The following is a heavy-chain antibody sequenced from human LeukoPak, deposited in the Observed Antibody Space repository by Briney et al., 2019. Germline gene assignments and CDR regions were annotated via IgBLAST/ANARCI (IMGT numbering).Heavy chain of an antibody. V-gene: IGHV4-59*01. CDR3: ARGFHYFDNSGFIDY. Sequence: PSETLSLTCSVSGGSLSSYYWNWIRQPPGKGLEWIGYIYYSGSTNYNPSLKSRVTISVDTSQNQFSLKLTSVTAADTAVYYCARGFHYFDNSGFIDYWGQGTLVTVSS. CDR2: IYYSGST. CDR1: GGSLSSYY. J-gene: IGHJ4*02. D-gene: IGHD3-22*01.